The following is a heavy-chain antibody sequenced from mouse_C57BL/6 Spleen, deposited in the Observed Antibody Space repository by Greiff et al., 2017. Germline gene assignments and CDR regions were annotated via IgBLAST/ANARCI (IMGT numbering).Heavy chain of an antibody. V-gene: IGHV1-53*01. D-gene: IGHD2-1*01. Sequence: QVQLQQPGTELVKPGASVKLSCKASGYTFTSYWMHWVKQRPGQGLEWIGNINPSNGGTNYNEKFKSKATLTVDKSSSTAYMQLSSLTSEDSAVYDRARANRNGYFDVWGTGTTVTVSS. J-gene: IGHJ1*03. CDR1: GYTFTSYW. CDR3: ARANRNGYFDV. CDR2: INPSNGGT.